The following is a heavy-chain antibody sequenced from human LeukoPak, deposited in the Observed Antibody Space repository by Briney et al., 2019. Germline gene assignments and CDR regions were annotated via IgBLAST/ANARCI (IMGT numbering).Heavy chain of an antibody. D-gene: IGHD1-26*01. Sequence: GGSLRLSCAASGFTFDDYGMSWVRQAPGKGLEWVSGINWNGGSTGYADSVKGRFTISRDNAMNSLYLQMNSLRAEDTALYYCARDAPGIVGAPGGGTWGQGTLVTVSS. J-gene: IGHJ5*02. CDR2: INWNGGST. V-gene: IGHV3-20*04. CDR1: GFTFDDYG. CDR3: ARDAPGIVGAPGGGT.